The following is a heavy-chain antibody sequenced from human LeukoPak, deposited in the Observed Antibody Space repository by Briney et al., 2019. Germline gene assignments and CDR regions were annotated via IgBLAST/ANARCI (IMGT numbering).Heavy chain of an antibody. Sequence: SETLSLTCTVSGGSISSSSYYWGWIRQPPGKGLEWIGSIYYSGSTYYNPSLKSRVTISVDTSKNQFSLKLSSVTAADTAVYYCARCFAYCSSTSCYDLRVDYWGQGTLVTVSS. CDR3: ARCFAYCSSTSCYDLRVDY. D-gene: IGHD2-2*01. CDR2: IYYSGST. CDR1: GGSISSSSYY. J-gene: IGHJ4*02. V-gene: IGHV4-39*01.